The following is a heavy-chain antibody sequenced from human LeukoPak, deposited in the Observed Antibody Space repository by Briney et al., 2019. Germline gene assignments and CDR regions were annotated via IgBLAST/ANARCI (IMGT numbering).Heavy chain of an antibody. Sequence: SETLSLTCTVSGASISDYYWNWIRQPPGKGLEWIGYIYYSGSTNYNPSLKSRVTISVDTSKNQFSLKLSSVTAADTAVYYCARGYCSSTSCYIYWFDPWGQGTLVTVSS. CDR1: GASISDYY. D-gene: IGHD2-2*02. CDR3: ARGYCSSTSCYIYWFDP. V-gene: IGHV4-59*01. J-gene: IGHJ5*02. CDR2: IYYSGST.